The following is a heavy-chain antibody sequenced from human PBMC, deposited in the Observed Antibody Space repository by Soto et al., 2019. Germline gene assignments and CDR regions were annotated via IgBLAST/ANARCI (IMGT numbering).Heavy chain of an antibody. Sequence: GASVKVSCKASGYTFTSYGISWVRQAPGQGLEWMGWISAYNGNTNYAQKLQGRVTMTTDTSTSTAYMELRSLRSDDTAVYYCARNPNFWSGYSAPYYYYGMDVWGQGTTVTVSS. CDR1: GYTFTSYG. CDR3: ARNPNFWSGYSAPYYYYGMDV. V-gene: IGHV1-18*01. D-gene: IGHD3-3*01. J-gene: IGHJ6*02. CDR2: ISAYNGNT.